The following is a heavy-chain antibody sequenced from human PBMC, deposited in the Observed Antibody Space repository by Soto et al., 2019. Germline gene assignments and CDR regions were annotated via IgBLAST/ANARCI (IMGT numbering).Heavy chain of an antibody. Sequence: ASVKVSCKVSGYTLTDLSMQWVRQAPGKGLEWMGGFDPEDGETIYAQKFQGRVTMTEDTATDTAYMELSSLRSEDTAVYYCATHRSGRFLEWLPEGSLGYWGQGSLVIGSS. CDR2: FDPEDGET. V-gene: IGHV1-24*01. J-gene: IGHJ4*02. CDR3: ATHRSGRFLEWLPEGSLGY. CDR1: GYTLTDLS. D-gene: IGHD3-3*01.